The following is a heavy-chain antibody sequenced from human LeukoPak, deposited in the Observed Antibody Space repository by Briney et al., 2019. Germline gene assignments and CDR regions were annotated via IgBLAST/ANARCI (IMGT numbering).Heavy chain of an antibody. V-gene: IGHV3-23*01. Sequence: PGGSLRLSCAASGFTFSSYAMSWVRQAPGKGLEWVSAISGSGGSTYYADSVKGRFTISRDNSKNTLYLQMNSLRAEDTAVYYCARDGSAAAGPHDAFDIWGQGTMVTVSS. CDR1: GFTFSSYA. CDR3: ARDGSAAAGPHDAFDI. CDR2: ISGSGGST. D-gene: IGHD6-13*01. J-gene: IGHJ3*02.